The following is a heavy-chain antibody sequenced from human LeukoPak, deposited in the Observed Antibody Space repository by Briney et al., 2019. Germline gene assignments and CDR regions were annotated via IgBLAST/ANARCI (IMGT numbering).Heavy chain of an antibody. V-gene: IGHV3-66*01. J-gene: IGHJ3*02. CDR2: IYSGGST. CDR3: ASRGYCSSTSCPKGAFDI. D-gene: IGHD2-2*01. Sequence: GGSLRLSCAASGFTVSSNYMSWVRQAPGKGLEWVSVIYSGGSTYYADSVKGRFTISRDNSKNTLYLQMNSLRAEDTAVYYCASRGYCSSTSCPKGAFDIWGQGTMVTVSS. CDR1: GFTVSSNY.